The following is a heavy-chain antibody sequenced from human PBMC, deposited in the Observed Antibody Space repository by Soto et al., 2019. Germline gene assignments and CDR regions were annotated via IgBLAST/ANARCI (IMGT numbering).Heavy chain of an antibody. V-gene: IGHV3-30-3*01. Sequence: QVHLVESGGGVVQPGRSLRLSCAASGFTFSTYAMHWVRQAPGKGLEWVAVISYDGTNKYYADSVRGRFTISRDNSKNTLFLQMYSLRAEDTAVYYCAKDGGGYNYGYVMLDKYYYGMDVWGQGTTVTVSS. CDR3: AKDGGGYNYGYVMLDKYYYGMDV. CDR2: ISYDGTNK. J-gene: IGHJ6*02. CDR1: GFTFSTYA. D-gene: IGHD5-18*01.